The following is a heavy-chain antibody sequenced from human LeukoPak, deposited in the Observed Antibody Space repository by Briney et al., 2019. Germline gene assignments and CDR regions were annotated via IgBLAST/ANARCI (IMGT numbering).Heavy chain of an antibody. Sequence: SETLSLTCTVSGGPFSSYYWSWIRQPPGKGLEWIGYIYYTGSANYNPSLKSRVTMSVDTSKNQFSLKLSSVTAADTAVYYCARAYRYSSSWSFNWFDPWGHGTLVTVSS. CDR2: IYYTGSA. V-gene: IGHV4-59*12. J-gene: IGHJ5*02. D-gene: IGHD6-13*01. CDR1: GGPFSSYY. CDR3: ARAYRYSSSWSFNWFDP.